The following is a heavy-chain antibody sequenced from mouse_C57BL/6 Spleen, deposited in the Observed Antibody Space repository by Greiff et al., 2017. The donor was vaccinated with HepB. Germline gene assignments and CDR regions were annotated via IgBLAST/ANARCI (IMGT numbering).Heavy chain of an antibody. CDR1: GYTFTSYW. D-gene: IGHD1-1*01. CDR3: ARYDGSSHWYFDV. V-gene: IGHV1-7*01. CDR2: INPSSGYT. Sequence: VQLQQSGAELAKPGASVKLSCKASGYTFTSYWMHWVKQRPGQGLEWIGYINPSSGYTKYNQKFKDKATLTADKSSSTAYMQRSSLTYEDSAVYYCARYDGSSHWYFDVWGTGTTVTVSS. J-gene: IGHJ1*03.